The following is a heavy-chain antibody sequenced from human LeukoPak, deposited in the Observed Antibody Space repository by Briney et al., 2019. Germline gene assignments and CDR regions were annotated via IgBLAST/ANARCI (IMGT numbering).Heavy chain of an antibody. CDR3: ARGVLYCSSTSCYLWFDP. Sequence: SSETLSLTCTVSGGSISSSSYYWGWIRQPPGKGLEWIGSIYYSGSTNYNPSLKSRVTISVDTSKNQFSLKLSSVTAADTAVYYCARGVLYCSSTSCYLWFDPWGQGTLVTVSS. D-gene: IGHD2-2*01. CDR1: GGSISSSSYY. V-gene: IGHV4-39*07. J-gene: IGHJ5*02. CDR2: IYYSGST.